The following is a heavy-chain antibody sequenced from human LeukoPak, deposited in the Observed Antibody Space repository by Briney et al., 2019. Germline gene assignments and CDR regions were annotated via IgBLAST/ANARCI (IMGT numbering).Heavy chain of an antibody. Sequence: GGSLRLSCAASGFTFDDYSMHWVRQGPGKGLEWVSVISWDGGSTSYADSVKGRFTISRDNGKNSLYLQMNSLRSKDSALYYCAKDRGGVDYWGQGTLVTVSS. CDR2: ISWDGGST. V-gene: IGHV3-43*01. CDR1: GFTFDDYS. J-gene: IGHJ4*02. D-gene: IGHD3-16*01. CDR3: AKDRGGVDY.